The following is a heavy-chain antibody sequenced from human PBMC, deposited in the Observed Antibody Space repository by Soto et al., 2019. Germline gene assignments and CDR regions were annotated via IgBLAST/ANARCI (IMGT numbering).Heavy chain of an antibody. CDR3: AKDSQRYLYSSTIGAFDV. V-gene: IGHV3-23*01. D-gene: IGHD6-13*01. J-gene: IGHJ3*01. CDR1: GFTFSSYA. CDR2: ISGSGGTT. Sequence: GGSLRLSCLASGFTFSSYAMSWVRQAPGKGLEWVSVISGSGGTTYYADSVKGRFTISRDNSQNTLYLQMKGLRAEDTAVYYCAKDSQRYLYSSTIGAFDVWGQGTMVTVSS.